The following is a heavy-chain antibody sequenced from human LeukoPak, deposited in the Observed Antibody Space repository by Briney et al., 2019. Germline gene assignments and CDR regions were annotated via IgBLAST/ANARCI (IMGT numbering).Heavy chain of an antibody. V-gene: IGHV3-48*04. Sequence: GGSLRLSCAASGFTFSSYSMNWVRQAPGKGLEWVSYISSSSSTIYYADSVKGRFTISRDNAKNSLYLQMNSLRAEDTAVYYCARGYILTALDYWGQGTLVTVSS. CDR1: GFTFSSYS. J-gene: IGHJ4*02. D-gene: IGHD3-9*01. CDR3: ARGYILTALDY. CDR2: ISSSSSTI.